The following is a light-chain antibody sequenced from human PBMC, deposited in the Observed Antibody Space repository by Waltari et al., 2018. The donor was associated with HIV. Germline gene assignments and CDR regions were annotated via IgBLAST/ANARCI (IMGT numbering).Light chain of an antibody. Sequence: QSALTQPASVSGSPGQSLTISCTVTSSDVGSYNRVSWYQQYPGKAPKLIIYEVTKRPSGVSNRFSGSKSGNTASLTLSGLQADDEADYYCSSYAGARVFGGGTNLIVL. V-gene: IGLV2-23*02. CDR3: SSYAGARV. CDR2: EVT. CDR1: SSDVGSYNR. J-gene: IGLJ3*02.